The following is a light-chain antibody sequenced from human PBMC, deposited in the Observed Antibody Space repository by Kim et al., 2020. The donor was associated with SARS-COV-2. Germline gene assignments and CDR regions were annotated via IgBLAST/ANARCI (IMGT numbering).Light chain of an antibody. CDR3: HQYYGVPHT. CDR1: PSALSRSNNKNY. V-gene: IGKV4-1*01. Sequence: FVMTQSPDSLTVSLGERATINCKTSPSALSRSNNKNYLAWYQQKPGQSPKLLIHWASVRESGVPDRFSGSGSGTDFTLTISSLQAEDVAVYYCHQYYGVPHTFGGGTKVDIK. CDR2: WAS. J-gene: IGKJ4*01.